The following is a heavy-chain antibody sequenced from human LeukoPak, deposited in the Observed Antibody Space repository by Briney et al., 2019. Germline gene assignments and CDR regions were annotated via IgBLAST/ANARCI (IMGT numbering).Heavy chain of an antibody. CDR2: IYYSGST. D-gene: IGHD2-15*01. V-gene: IGHV4-39*02. J-gene: IGHJ4*02. CDR3: ARDVGYFDY. Sequence: SETLSLTCTVSGGSISSSSYYWGWIRQPPGKGLEWIGSIYYSGSTYYNPSLKSRVTISVDTSKNQFSLKLSSVTAADTAVYYCARDVGYFDYWGQGTLVTVSS. CDR1: GGSISSSSYY.